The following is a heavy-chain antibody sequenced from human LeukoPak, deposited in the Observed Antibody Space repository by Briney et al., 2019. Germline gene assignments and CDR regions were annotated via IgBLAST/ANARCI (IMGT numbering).Heavy chain of an antibody. J-gene: IGHJ5*02. V-gene: IGHV4-4*07. CDR3: ARGGLVSTTVDWFDP. Sequence: PSETLSLTCTVSGGSISSYYWSWIRQPAGKGLEWIGRIYTSGSTNYNPSLKSRVTMSVDTSKNQFSLKLSSVTAADTAVYYCARGGLVSTTVDWFDPWGQGTLVTVSS. CDR2: IYTSGST. CDR1: GGSISSYY. D-gene: IGHD4-11*01.